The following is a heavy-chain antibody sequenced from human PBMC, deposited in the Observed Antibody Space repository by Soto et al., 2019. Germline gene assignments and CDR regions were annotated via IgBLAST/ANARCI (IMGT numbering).Heavy chain of an antibody. CDR1: GYTFTSYD. D-gene: IGHD3-9*01. Sequence: ASVTVSCQASGYTFTSYDINWVRQATGQGLEWMGWMNPNSGNTGYAQKFQGRVTMTRNTSISTAYMELSSLRSEDTAVYYCARGSLVTPRYYYYYYMDVWGKGTTVTVSS. V-gene: IGHV1-8*01. CDR2: MNPNSGNT. CDR3: ARGSLVTPRYYYYYYMDV. J-gene: IGHJ6*03.